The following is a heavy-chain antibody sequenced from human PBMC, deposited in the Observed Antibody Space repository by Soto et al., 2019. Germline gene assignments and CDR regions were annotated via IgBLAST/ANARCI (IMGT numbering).Heavy chain of an antibody. V-gene: IGHV1-3*01. D-gene: IGHD3-10*01. CDR2: INAGNGNT. J-gene: IGHJ3*02. CDR1: GYTFTSYA. CDR3: XXXXXAMXRRYAFDI. Sequence: QVQLVQSGAEVKKPGASVKVSCKASGYTFTSYAMHWVRQAPGXRLXWMGWINAGNGNTKYSQKFQGRVTITRDTSASTXXXEXSSLRSEDXXXXXXXXXXXAMXRRYAFDIWGQGTMVTVSS.